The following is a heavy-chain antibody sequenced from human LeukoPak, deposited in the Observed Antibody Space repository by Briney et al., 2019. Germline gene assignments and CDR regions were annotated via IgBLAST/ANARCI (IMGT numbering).Heavy chain of an antibody. CDR2: IYPGDSDT. J-gene: IGHJ4*02. D-gene: IGHD2-15*01. Sequence: GESLKISCKGSGYSFTRYYIGWVRQMPGKGLEWMGIIYPGDSDTRYSPSFQGQVTTSADKSISTAYLQWSSLKASDTAMYYCARYRYCSGGNCYGPDYWGQGTLVTVSP. V-gene: IGHV5-51*01. CDR1: GYSFTRYY. CDR3: ARYRYCSGGNCYGPDY.